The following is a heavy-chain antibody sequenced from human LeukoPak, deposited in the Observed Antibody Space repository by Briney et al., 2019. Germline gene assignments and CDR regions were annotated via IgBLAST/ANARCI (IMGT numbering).Heavy chain of an antibody. CDR2: IVVGSGNT. V-gene: IGHV1-58*01. CDR3: AALGDYDFWSGPLDY. J-gene: IGHJ4*02. D-gene: IGHD3-3*01. CDR1: GFTFTSSA. Sequence: SVKVSCKASGFTFTSSAVQWVRQARGQRLEWIGWIVVGSGNTNYAQKFQERVTITREMSTSTAYMELSSLRSEDTAVYYCAALGDYDFWSGPLDYWGQGTLVTVSS.